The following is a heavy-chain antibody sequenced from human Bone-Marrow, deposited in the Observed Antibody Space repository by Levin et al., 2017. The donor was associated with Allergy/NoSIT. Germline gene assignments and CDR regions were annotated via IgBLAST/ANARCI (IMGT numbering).Heavy chain of an antibody. CDR2: ISTTSSTI. J-gene: IGHJ4*02. CDR3: ARDHITIFSLYFDY. D-gene: IGHD3-9*01. CDR1: GFTFSSHS. Sequence: GGSLRLSCAASGFTFSSHSMNWVCQAPGKGLEWVSYISTTSSTIYYADSVKGRFTISRDNAKNSLYLQMNSLRDEDTAVYYCARDHITIFSLYFDYWGPGTLVTVSS. V-gene: IGHV3-48*02.